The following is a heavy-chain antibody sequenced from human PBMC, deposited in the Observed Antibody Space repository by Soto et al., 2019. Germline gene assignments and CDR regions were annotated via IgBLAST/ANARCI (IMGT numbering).Heavy chain of an antibody. CDR3: ARGEYSYGYGISSIVY. J-gene: IGHJ4*02. CDR2: VNSDGSST. D-gene: IGHD5-18*01. V-gene: IGHV3-74*01. CDR1: GFTFSSYW. Sequence: GGSLRLSCAASGFTFSSYWMHWVRQAPGKGLVWVSRVNSDGSSTSYADSVKGRFTISRDNAKNTLYLQMNSLRAEDTAVYYCARGEYSYGYGISSIVYWGQGTLVTVSS.